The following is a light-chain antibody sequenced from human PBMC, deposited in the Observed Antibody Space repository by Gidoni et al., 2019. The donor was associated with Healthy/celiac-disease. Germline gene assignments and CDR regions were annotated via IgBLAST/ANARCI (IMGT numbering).Light chain of an antibody. CDR1: QSVLYSSNNKNY. V-gene: IGKV4-1*01. CDR2: WAS. CDR3: QQYYSTPPT. Sequence: DIVMTQSPASLAVSLGERATINCKSSQSVLYSSNNKNYLAWYPQKPGQPPKLLIYWASTRESGVPDRFSGSGSGTDFTLTISSLQAEDVAVYDCQQYYSTPPTFGQXTKVEIK. J-gene: IGKJ1*01.